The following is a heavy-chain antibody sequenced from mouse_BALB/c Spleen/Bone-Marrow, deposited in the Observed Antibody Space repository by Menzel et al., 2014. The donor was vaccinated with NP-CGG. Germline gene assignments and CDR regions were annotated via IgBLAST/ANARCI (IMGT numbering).Heavy chain of an antibody. CDR2: ISSGGSYT. Sequence: EVKLVESGGGLVMPGGSLKLSCAASGFTFSSYAMSWVRQSPEKRLEWVAEISSGGSYTYYPDTVTGRFTISRDNAKNTLSLEMSSLRSEDTAMYYCAREGLRRRAAMDYWGQGTSVTVSS. CDR3: AREGLRRRAAMDY. J-gene: IGHJ4*01. D-gene: IGHD2-4*01. V-gene: IGHV5-9-4*01. CDR1: GFTFSSYA.